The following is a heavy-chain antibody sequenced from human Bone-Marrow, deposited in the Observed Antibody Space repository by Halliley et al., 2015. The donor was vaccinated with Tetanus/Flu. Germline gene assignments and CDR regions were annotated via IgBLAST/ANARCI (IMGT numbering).Heavy chain of an antibody. V-gene: IGHV3-15*01. CDR3: TSPGDFFDY. D-gene: IGHD3-10*01. Sequence: SGLTFNNAWMSWVRQAPGKGLEWVGLIKTKTDGGTIDYAAPVKGRFIISRDDSKNMLFLQMNSLKIEDTAVYYCTSPGDFFDYWGQGTLVTVSS. J-gene: IGHJ4*02. CDR2: IKTKTDGGTI. CDR1: GLTFNNAW.